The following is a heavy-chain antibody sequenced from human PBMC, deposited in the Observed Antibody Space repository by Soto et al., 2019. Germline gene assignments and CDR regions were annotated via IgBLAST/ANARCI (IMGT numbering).Heavy chain of an antibody. CDR3: AKVAAHNTGHSDHFLH. CDR2: ITWNGVNI. Sequence: EVQLLESGGGLVPPGRSLRLSCVGSGFTFDHFAMHWVRQAPGKGLEWVSSITWNGVNIGYADSVKGRFTISRDNAKNSLYLHMNNLRPEDTALYYCAKVAAHNTGHSDHFLHWGQGTLVTVSS. V-gene: IGHV3-9*01. CDR1: GFTFDHFA. J-gene: IGHJ1*01. D-gene: IGHD1-1*01.